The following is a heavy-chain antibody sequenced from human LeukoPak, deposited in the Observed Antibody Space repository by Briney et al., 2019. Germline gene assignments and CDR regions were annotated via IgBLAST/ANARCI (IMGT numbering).Heavy chain of an antibody. Sequence: GGSLRLSCAASGFTVSSYGMTWVRQAPGKGLVWVSRINSDGSSTSYADSVKGRFTITRDTSKNTLSLQMNSLRAEDTAVYYCAGDKTTGGWYEFDYWGQGTLVTVSS. J-gene: IGHJ4*02. CDR1: GFTVSSYG. D-gene: IGHD6-19*01. CDR2: INSDGSST. V-gene: IGHV3-74*01. CDR3: AGDKTTGGWYEFDY.